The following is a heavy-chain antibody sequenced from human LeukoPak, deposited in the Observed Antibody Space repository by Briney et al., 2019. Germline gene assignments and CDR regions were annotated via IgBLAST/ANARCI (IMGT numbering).Heavy chain of an antibody. D-gene: IGHD6-13*01. CDR2: INPNSGGT. J-gene: IGHJ4*02. V-gene: IGHV1-2*02. CDR3: AGSSGYSSSWYFDY. CDR1: GYTFTGYY. Sequence: ASVKVSCKASGYTFTGYYMHWVRQAPGQGLEWMGWINPNSGGTNYAQKFQGRVTMTRDTSISTAYMELSRLRSDDTAVYHCAGSSGYSSSWYFDYWGQGTLVTVSS.